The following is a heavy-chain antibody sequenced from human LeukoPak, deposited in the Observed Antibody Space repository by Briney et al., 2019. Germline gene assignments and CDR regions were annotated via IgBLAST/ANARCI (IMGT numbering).Heavy chain of an antibody. V-gene: IGHV3-30*01. J-gene: IGHJ3*02. CDR1: GFTFSSYA. CDR3: ARDRSVAGAFDI. CDR2: ISYDGSNK. D-gene: IGHD6-19*01. Sequence: GGSLRLSCAASGFTFSSYAMHWVRQAPGKGLEWVAVISYDGSNKYYADSVKGRFTISRDNSKNTLYLQMNSLRAEDTAVYYCARDRSVAGAFDIWGQGTMVTVSS.